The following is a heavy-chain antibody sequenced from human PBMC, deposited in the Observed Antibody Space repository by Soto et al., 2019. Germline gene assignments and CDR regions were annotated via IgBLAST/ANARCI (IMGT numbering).Heavy chain of an antibody. Sequence: EVQVSESGGGLVQPGGSLRLSCAASGLTFSKADMSWVRQAPGKGLEWVSAITGSGVNTYYADSVKGRFTVSRDNSKNTLFLQMNSLRVEDTAIYYCATHSWDHWGLGTLVTVSS. CDR3: ATHSWDH. J-gene: IGHJ4*02. CDR1: GLTFSKAD. CDR2: ITGSGVNT. V-gene: IGHV3-23*01.